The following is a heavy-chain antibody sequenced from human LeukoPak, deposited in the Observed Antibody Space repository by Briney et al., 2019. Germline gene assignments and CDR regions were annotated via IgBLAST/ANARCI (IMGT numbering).Heavy chain of an antibody. J-gene: IGHJ6*03. Sequence: PGGSLRLSCAASGIAVRTNYISWVRQAPGKGLEWVSVIYSGGSTYYADSVKGRFTISRDNSKNTLYLQMNSLRAEDTAVYYCARDRQQLVYVYYYYYMDVWGKGTTVTVSS. CDR3: ARDRQQLVYVYYYYYMDV. D-gene: IGHD6-13*01. CDR2: IYSGGST. V-gene: IGHV3-66*02. CDR1: GIAVRTNY.